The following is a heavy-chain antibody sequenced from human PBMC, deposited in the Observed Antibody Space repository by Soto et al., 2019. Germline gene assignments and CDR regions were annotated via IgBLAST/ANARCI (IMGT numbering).Heavy chain of an antibody. Sequence: LSLPCAASGFTFSSYAMSWVRPAPGKGLEWVSAISGSGGSTYYADSVKGRFTISRDNSKNTLYLQMNSLGAEDTAVYYCAKDLTIFGYYGMDVWGQGTTVTVSS. D-gene: IGHD3-3*01. J-gene: IGHJ6*02. V-gene: IGHV3-23*01. CDR3: AKDLTIFGYYGMDV. CDR1: GFTFSSYA. CDR2: ISGSGGST.